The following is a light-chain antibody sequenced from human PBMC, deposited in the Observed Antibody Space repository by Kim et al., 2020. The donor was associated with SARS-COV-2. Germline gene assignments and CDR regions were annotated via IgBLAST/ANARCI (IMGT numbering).Light chain of an antibody. CDR1: NSGSKR. J-gene: IGLJ3*02. CDR3: QVWDSSSDHWV. Sequence: PGKTGRNNGGRKNSGSKRVNGYQKKPGQAPGMVIYEESDRPSGIPERFSGSNSGNTATLTISRVEAGDEADYYCQVWDSSSDHWVFGGGTKLTVL. V-gene: IGLV3-21*03. CDR2: EES.